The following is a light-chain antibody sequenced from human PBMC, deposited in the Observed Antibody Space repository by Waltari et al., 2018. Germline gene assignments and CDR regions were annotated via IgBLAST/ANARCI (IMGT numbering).Light chain of an antibody. Sequence: QSALTQPASVSGSPGQSITISCIGTRSEVGSYNFVSWYQQHPGKAPKFIIYEGSKRPSGVSDRFSGSKSGNTASLTISGLQAEDEADYYCCSYAGSGTWVFGGGTKLAVL. J-gene: IGLJ3*02. CDR2: EGS. CDR1: RSEVGSYNF. CDR3: CSYAGSGTWV. V-gene: IGLV2-23*01.